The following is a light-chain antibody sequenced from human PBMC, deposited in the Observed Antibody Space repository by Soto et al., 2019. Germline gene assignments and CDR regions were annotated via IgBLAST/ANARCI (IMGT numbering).Light chain of an antibody. CDR1: QNVDSNY. Sequence: EIMLTQSLGTLSLSPGERTTLSCRSSQNVDSNYLAWYQQKPGQAPRIIIFGASGRATGIPDRFSGSGSGTDFTLTISRLEPEDFAVYYCQQYGSLSWTFGQGTKVDI. CDR3: QQYGSLSWT. CDR2: GAS. J-gene: IGKJ1*01. V-gene: IGKV3-20*01.